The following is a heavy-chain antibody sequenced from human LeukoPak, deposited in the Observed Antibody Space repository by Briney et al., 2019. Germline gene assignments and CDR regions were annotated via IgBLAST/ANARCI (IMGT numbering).Heavy chain of an antibody. CDR3: ARDSCSSTSCRKKFGK. Sequence: SETLSLTCTVSGDSISSSNYYWAWVRQPPGKGLEWIGTIYYTGSTYYNPSLKSRVTISVETSKIQFSLKLSSVTAADTAVYYCARDSCSSTSCRKKFGKWGQGALVTVSS. V-gene: IGHV4-39*07. CDR2: IYYTGST. D-gene: IGHD2-2*01. CDR1: GDSISSSNYY. J-gene: IGHJ4*02.